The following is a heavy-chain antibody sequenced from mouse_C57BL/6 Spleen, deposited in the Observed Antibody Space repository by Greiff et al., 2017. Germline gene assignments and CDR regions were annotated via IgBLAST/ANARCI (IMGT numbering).Heavy chain of an antibody. CDR3: ASWGTGAATKY. CDR1: GYTFTSYG. V-gene: IGHV1-81*01. Sequence: QVHVKQSGAELARPGASVKLSCKASGYTFTSYGISWVKQRTGQGLEWIGEIYPRSGNTYYNETFKGKATLTADKSSSTAYMDLRSLTSEDSAVYVCASWGTGAATKYWGQGTLVTVSA. CDR2: IYPRSGNT. J-gene: IGHJ3*01. D-gene: IGHD1-1*01.